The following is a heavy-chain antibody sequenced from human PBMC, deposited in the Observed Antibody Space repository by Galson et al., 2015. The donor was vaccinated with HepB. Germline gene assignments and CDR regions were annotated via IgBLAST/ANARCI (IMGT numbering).Heavy chain of an antibody. D-gene: IGHD3-10*01. V-gene: IGHV3-30-3*01. J-gene: IGHJ6*03. CDR1: GFKFSTYA. CDR3: ARDWGVIARPFPYYYRHYMDV. Sequence: SLRLSCAASGFKFSTYAVHWVRQAPGKGPEWMAVISYDGSSKYYADSVKGRFTISRDNSESTLYLEMNSLRVEDTSVYYCARDWGVIARPFPYYYRHYMDVWGKGTTVTVPS. CDR2: ISYDGSSK.